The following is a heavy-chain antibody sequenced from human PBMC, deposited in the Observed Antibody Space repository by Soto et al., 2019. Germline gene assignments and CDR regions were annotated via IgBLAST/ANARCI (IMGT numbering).Heavy chain of an antibody. Sequence: EVQLLESGGGLVQPGGSLRLSCAASGFTFTTYAMTWVRQAPGKGLEWVSAISGSGGSTYYADSVKGRFTISSDNSKNTLYLQMNSLRAEDTAVYYCAKVNRMNWNYGFDYWGQGTLVTVSS. CDR2: ISGSGGST. V-gene: IGHV3-23*01. CDR3: AKVNRMNWNYGFDY. J-gene: IGHJ4*02. CDR1: GFTFTTYA. D-gene: IGHD1-7*01.